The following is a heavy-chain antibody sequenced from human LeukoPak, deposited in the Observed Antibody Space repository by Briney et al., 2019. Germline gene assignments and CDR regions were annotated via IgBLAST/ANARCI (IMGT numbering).Heavy chain of an antibody. D-gene: IGHD3-10*01. V-gene: IGHV1-46*01. CDR2: INPSGGST. CDR3: ARDTYTSGSLGY. J-gene: IGHJ4*02. CDR1: GYSFTSYY. Sequence: GASVKVSCKASGYSFTSYYIHWVRQAPGQGLEWMGIINPSGGSTSYAPKFQGRVTMTRGTSTSTVYMELSSLRSEDTAVYYCARDTYTSGSLGYWGQGTLVTVSS.